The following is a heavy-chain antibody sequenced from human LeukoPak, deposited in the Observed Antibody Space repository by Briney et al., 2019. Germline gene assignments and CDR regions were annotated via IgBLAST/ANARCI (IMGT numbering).Heavy chain of an antibody. J-gene: IGHJ4*02. CDR2: ISTSSSYI. D-gene: IGHD3-22*01. V-gene: IGHV3-21*01. Sequence: GGSLRLFCAASGFTFSSYNMNWVRQAPGEGLEWVSFISTSSSYIYYADSVKGRFTISRDNAKNSLYLQMNSLRAEDTAVYYCASGLPYSSGYYKVPAFDYWGQGTLVTVSS. CDR3: ASGLPYSSGYYKVPAFDY. CDR1: GFTFSSYN.